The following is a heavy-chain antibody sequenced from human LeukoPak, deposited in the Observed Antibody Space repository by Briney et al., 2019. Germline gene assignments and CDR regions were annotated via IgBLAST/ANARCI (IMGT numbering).Heavy chain of an antibody. CDR3: ADYDSSGYYVDN. CDR1: GGSISSSNYY. J-gene: IGHJ4*02. D-gene: IGHD3-22*01. V-gene: IGHV4-39*01. Sequence: PSETLSLTCRVSGGSISSSNYYWGWIRQPPGKGLEWIGTIYYSGSTYYNPSLKSRVIISVDTSKNQFSLKLSSVTAADTAVYYCADYDSSGYYVDNWGQGTLVTVSS. CDR2: IYYSGST.